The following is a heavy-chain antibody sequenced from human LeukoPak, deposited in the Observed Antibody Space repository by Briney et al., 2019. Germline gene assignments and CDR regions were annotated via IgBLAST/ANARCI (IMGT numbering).Heavy chain of an antibody. D-gene: IGHD1-26*01. CDR3: TRDITVGAIRCDY. V-gene: IGHV3-49*03. CDR2: IRSKAYGGTT. J-gene: IGHJ4*02. Sequence: GGSLRLSCTASGFTFGDYAMSWFRQAPGKGLEWVGFIRSKAYGGTTEYAASVKGRFTISRDDSKSIAYLQMNSLKTEDTAVYYCTRDITVGAIRCDYWGQGTLVTVSS. CDR1: GFTFGDYA.